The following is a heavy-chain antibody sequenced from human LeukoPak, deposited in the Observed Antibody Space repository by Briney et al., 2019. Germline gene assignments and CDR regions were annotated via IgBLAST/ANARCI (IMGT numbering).Heavy chain of an antibody. D-gene: IGHD3-3*01. CDR2: IKQDGSEK. CDR1: GFTFSSYW. J-gene: IGHJ6*03. V-gene: IGHV3-7*01. Sequence: PGGSLRLSCAASGFTFSSYWMSWVRQAPGKGLEWVANIKQDGSEKYYVDSVKGRFTISRDNAKNSLYLQMNSLRAEDTAVYYCAREGELLECYYYMDVWGKGTTVTISS. CDR3: AREGELLECYYYMDV.